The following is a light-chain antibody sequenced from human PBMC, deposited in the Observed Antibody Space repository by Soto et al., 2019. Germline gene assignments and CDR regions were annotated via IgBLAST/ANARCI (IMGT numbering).Light chain of an antibody. J-gene: IGKJ3*01. Sequence: DIQMTQSPSSLSASVGDRVTISCRASQSISSYVNWFQQKPGKVPKVLLYAASSLQSGVPSRFSGRGSGTDFTLTISSLQPEDFATYHCQQTYRPQFTFGPGTKVDIK. V-gene: IGKV1-39*01. CDR2: AAS. CDR3: QQTYRPQFT. CDR1: QSISSY.